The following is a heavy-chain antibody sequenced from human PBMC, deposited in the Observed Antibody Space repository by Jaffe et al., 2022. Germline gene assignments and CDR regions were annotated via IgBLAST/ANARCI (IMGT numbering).Heavy chain of an antibody. Sequence: QVQLQESGPGLVKPSETLSLTCAVSGYSISSGYYWGWIRQPPGKGLEWIGSIYHSGSTYYNPSLKSRVTISVDTSKNQFSLKLSSVTAADTAVYYCAGITKWFGELLLGGPEPYFDYWGQGTLVTVSS. CDR2: IYHSGST. D-gene: IGHD3-10*01. CDR1: GYSISSGYY. V-gene: IGHV4-38-2*01. CDR3: AGITKWFGELLLGGPEPYFDY. J-gene: IGHJ4*02.